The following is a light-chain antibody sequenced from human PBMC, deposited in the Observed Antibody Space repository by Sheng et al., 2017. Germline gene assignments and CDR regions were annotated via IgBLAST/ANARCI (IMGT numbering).Light chain of an antibody. CDR1: QDIRGY. V-gene: IGKV1-8*01. J-gene: IGKJ4*01. Sequence: IRMTQSPPSLSVSTGDRVNITCRASQDIRGYLAWYQQKPGQAPNLLIYAASTLQSGVPLRFTGSGSGTDFTLTISCLQSEDFATYYCQQYYVYPRAFGGGTTVEI. CDR2: AAS. CDR3: QQYYVYPRA.